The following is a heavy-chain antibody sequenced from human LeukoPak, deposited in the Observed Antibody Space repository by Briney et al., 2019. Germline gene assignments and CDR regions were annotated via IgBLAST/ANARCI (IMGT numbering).Heavy chain of an antibody. CDR3: ARLTTRPGGIRPLIMDF. V-gene: IGHV4-59*01. J-gene: IGHJ4*02. CDR1: GGSIGSYY. CDR2: IYSSGGT. Sequence: PSETLSLTCTVSGGSIGSYYWSWIRQPPGQGLEWIGYIYSSGGTYYNPSLWSRVTISVDTSRNQFSLKLTSMTAADTAVYYCARLTTRPGGIRPLIMDFWGQGTLVTVSS. D-gene: IGHD3-10*01.